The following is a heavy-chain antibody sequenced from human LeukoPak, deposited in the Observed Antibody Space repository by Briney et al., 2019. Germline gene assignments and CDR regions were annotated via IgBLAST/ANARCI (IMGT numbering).Heavy chain of an antibody. CDR1: GYTFTSYD. V-gene: IGHV1-8*03. J-gene: IGHJ4*02. CDR2: MNPNSGNT. Sequence: ASVKVSCKASGYTFTSYDINWVRQATGQGLEWMGWMNPNSGNTGYAQKFQGRVTITRNTSISTAYMELSSLRSEDTAVYYCAREGAGYYDLDYWGQGPLVTVSS. D-gene: IGHD3-22*01. CDR3: AREGAGYYDLDY.